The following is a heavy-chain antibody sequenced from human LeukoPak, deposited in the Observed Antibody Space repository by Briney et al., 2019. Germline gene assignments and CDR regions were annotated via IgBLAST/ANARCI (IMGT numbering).Heavy chain of an antibody. CDR2: IYYSGST. Sequence: SETLSLTCTVSGGSISSYYWSWIRQPPGKGLEWIGYIYYSGSTNYNPSLKSRVTISVDTSKNQFSLKLSSVTAADTAVYYCARHYVDIRTVGASYYYYGLDVWGQGTTVTVSS. CDR1: GGSISSYY. V-gene: IGHV4-59*08. D-gene: IGHD3-16*02. CDR3: ARHYVDIRTVGASYYYYGLDV. J-gene: IGHJ6*02.